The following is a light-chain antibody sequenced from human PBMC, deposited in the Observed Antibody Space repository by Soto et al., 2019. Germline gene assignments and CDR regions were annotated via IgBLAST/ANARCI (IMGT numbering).Light chain of an antibody. CDR2: LGS. CDR3: MQALHTPLFT. V-gene: IGKV2-28*01. J-gene: IGKJ3*01. Sequence: DIVMIQSPLSLPVTPGEPASISCRSSQSLLHSNGHNYLDWYLQKPGQSPQLLIYLGSNRASGVHGSFGGSGSGTNFTPNISSVEAEDVRVYYCMQALHTPLFTCGPGTKVDSK. CDR1: QSLLHSNGHNY.